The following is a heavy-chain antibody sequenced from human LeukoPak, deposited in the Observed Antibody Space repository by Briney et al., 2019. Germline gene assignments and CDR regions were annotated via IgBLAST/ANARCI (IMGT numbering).Heavy chain of an antibody. V-gene: IGHV3-9*01. Sequence: GGSLRLSCAASGFTFDDYAMHWVRQAPGKGLEWVSGISWNSGSIGYADSVKGRFTISRDNAKNSLYLQMNSLRAEDTAVYYCAKEVGATPTWGQGTLVTVSS. CDR2: ISWNSGSI. J-gene: IGHJ5*02. CDR1: GFTFDDYA. D-gene: IGHD1-26*01. CDR3: AKEVGATPT.